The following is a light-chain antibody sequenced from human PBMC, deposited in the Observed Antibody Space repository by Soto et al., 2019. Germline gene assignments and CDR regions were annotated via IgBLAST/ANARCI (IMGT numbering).Light chain of an antibody. CDR1: SGHTNYA. Sequence: QSVLTQSPSASASPGASVKLTCTLSSGHTNYAIAWHQQQPEKGPRFLMKINSDGSHSKGDGVPDRFSGSSSGAERYFTISGLQSEDEADYYCQTWGTGIVTFGGGTQLTVL. J-gene: IGLJ3*02. V-gene: IGLV4-69*01. CDR2: INSDGSH. CDR3: QTWGTGIVT.